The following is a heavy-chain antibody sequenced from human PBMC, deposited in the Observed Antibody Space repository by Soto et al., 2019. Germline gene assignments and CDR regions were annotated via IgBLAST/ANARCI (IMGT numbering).Heavy chain of an antibody. D-gene: IGHD3-10*01. CDR2: MNSDGSTT. CDR1: GFTFSPFW. J-gene: IGHJ3*02. Sequence: PRESLKISCAASGFTFSPFWMHWVRQAPGKGLEWVSHMNSDGSTTLYADSVKGRFTISRDNAKNTLYLQMNSLRAEDTAAYYCVRDRGNPDSFDIWGQGTVVTFSS. V-gene: IGHV3-74*01. CDR3: VRDRGNPDSFDI.